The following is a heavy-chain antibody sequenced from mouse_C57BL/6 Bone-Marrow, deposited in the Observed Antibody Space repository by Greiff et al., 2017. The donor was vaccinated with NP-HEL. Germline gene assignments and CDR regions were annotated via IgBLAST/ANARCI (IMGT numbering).Heavy chain of an antibody. CDR2: IDPSDSYT. V-gene: IGHV1-59*01. CDR3: AICSYYDYERVLGLDY. J-gene: IGHJ2*01. CDR1: GYTFTSYW. D-gene: IGHD2-4*01. Sequence: QVQLQQPGAELVRPGTSVKLSCKASGYTFTSYWMHWVKQRPGQGLEWIGVIDPSDSYTNYNQKFKGKATLTVDTSSSTAYMQLSSLTSEDSAVYYCAICSYYDYERVLGLDYWGQGTTLTVSS.